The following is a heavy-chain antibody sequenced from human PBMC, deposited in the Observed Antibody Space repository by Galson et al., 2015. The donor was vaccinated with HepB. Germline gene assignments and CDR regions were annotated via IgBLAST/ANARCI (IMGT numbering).Heavy chain of an antibody. D-gene: IGHD6-6*01. CDR2: INPNFGPA. J-gene: IGHJ5*02. V-gene: IGHV1-69*13. CDR1: GGTFSSYD. Sequence: SVKVSCKASGGTFSSYDISWVRQAPGQGLEWLGGINPNFGPANYAQKFQGRVTITADESTSTAYMELSSLISEDTAVYYCARDCSSGLGPIIWLVTRGQGTLFTGS. CDR3: ARDCSSGLGPIIWLVT.